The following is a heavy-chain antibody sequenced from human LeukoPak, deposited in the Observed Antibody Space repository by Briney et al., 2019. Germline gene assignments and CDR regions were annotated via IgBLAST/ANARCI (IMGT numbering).Heavy chain of an antibody. CDR1: GFTFSSYS. Sequence: PGGSLRLSCAASGFTFSSYSMNWVRQAPGKGLEWVSSISSSSSYIYYADSVKGRFTISRDNSKNTLYLQMNSLRAEDTAVYYCAKDPSGWSYWYFDLWGRGTLVTVSS. CDR2: ISSSSSYI. CDR3: AKDPSGWSYWYFDL. J-gene: IGHJ2*01. D-gene: IGHD6-19*01. V-gene: IGHV3-21*04.